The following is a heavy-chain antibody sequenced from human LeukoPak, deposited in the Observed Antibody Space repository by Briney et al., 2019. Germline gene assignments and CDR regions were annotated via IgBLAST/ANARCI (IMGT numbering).Heavy chain of an antibody. J-gene: IGHJ4*02. CDR2: IKQDGSEK. D-gene: IGHD1-26*01. Sequence: GGSLRLSCAASGFTFSSYLMSWVRQAPVKGLEWVANIKQDGSEKYYVDSVKGRFTISRDNAKNSLYLQMNSLSAEDTAVYYCARVQWELRGVGSYFDYWGQGTLVTVSS. CDR3: ARVQWELRGVGSYFDY. CDR1: GFTFSSYL. V-gene: IGHV3-7*01.